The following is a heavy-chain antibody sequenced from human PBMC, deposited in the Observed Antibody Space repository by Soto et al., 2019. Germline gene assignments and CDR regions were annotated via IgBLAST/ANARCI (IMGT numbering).Heavy chain of an antibody. D-gene: IGHD6-19*01. CDR2: ISYDGSNK. CDR1: GFTFSSYA. Sequence: PGGSLRLSCAASGFTFSSYAMHWVRQAPGKGLEWVAVISYDGSNKYYADSVKGRFTISRDNSKNTLYLQMNSLRAEDTAVYYCARDYLDPVAATGAYWGQGTLVTVSS. V-gene: IGHV3-30-3*01. J-gene: IGHJ4*02. CDR3: ARDYLDPVAATGAY.